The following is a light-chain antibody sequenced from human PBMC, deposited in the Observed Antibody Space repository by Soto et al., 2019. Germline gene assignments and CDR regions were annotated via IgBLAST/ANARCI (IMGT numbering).Light chain of an antibody. J-gene: IGKJ1*01. Sequence: TKSPAAVSVSPGERATLSCRASQAVSSNLAWYQQKPGQAPRLLIYGASTRATGIPARFSGSGSGTDFTLTISSLEPEDSAVYYCQQRNNWPGTFGQGTNVDIK. CDR2: GAS. V-gene: IGKV3-15*01. CDR3: QQRNNWPGT. CDR1: QAVSSN.